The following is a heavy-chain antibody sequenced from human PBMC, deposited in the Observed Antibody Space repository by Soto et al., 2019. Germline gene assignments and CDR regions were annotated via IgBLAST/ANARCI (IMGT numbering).Heavy chain of an antibody. J-gene: IGHJ6*02. CDR2: ISSSSSYI. V-gene: IGHV3-21*01. D-gene: IGHD2-2*01. CDR3: ARNMIVLVPAAMFYYYGMDV. Sequence: GGSLRLSCAASGFTFSTYSMNWVRQAPGKGLEWVSSISSSSSYIYYADSVKGRFTISRDNAKNSLYLQMNSLRAEDTAVYYCARNMIVLVPAAMFYYYGMDVWGQGTTVTVSS. CDR1: GFTFSTYS.